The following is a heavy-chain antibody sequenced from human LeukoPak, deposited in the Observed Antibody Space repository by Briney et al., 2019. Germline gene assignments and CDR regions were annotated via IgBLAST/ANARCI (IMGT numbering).Heavy chain of an antibody. D-gene: IGHD3-16*01. Sequence: GASVKVSCKASGYTFTSYGISWVRQAPGQGLEWMGWNSAYNGNTNYAQKLQGRVTMTTDTSTSTAYMELRSLRSDDTAVYYCARGGGRSTEGGVWFYYYYMDVWGKGTTVTVSS. CDR1: GYTFTSYG. CDR2: NSAYNGNT. V-gene: IGHV1-18*01. CDR3: ARGGGRSTEGGVWFYYYYMDV. J-gene: IGHJ6*03.